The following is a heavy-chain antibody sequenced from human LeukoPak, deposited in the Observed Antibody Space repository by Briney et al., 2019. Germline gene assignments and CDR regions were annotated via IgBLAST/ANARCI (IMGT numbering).Heavy chain of an antibody. CDR1: GFTFSSYW. Sequence: GGSLRLSCAASGFTFSSYWMSWVRQAPGKGLEWVANIKQDGSEKYYVDSVRGRFTISRDNAKNSLYLQMNSLRAEDTAVYYCARALVPGGAIIKYYFDYWGQGTLVTVSS. CDR3: ARALVPGGAIIKYYFDY. CDR2: IKQDGSEK. J-gene: IGHJ4*02. V-gene: IGHV3-7*03. D-gene: IGHD2-8*02.